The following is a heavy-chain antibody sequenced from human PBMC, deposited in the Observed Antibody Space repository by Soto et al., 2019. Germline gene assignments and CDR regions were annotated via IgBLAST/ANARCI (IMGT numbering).Heavy chain of an antibody. V-gene: IGHV3-11*01. J-gene: IGHJ4*01. Sequence: QVQLVESGGGLVRPGGSLRLSCAASGFTFSDYYMNWLRQAPGKGLEWVSFISGRGDSIYYADSVRGRFTISRDNSKNSLYLQMNSLRAEDTAVYSCAKDRDCYYIDYWGHGTLGTVAS. CDR1: GFTFSDYY. D-gene: IGHD2-15*01. CDR3: AKDRDCYYIDY. CDR2: ISGRGDSI.